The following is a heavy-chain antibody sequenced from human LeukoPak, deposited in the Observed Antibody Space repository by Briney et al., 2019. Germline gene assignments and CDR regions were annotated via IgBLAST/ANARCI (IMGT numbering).Heavy chain of an antibody. CDR2: IYYSGST. V-gene: IGHV4-30-4*01. D-gene: IGHD3-10*01. CDR3: ARDIDYYGSGSYYD. CDR1: GGSTSSGDYY. J-gene: IGHJ4*02. Sequence: TLSLTCTVSGGSTSSGDYYWSWIRQPPGKGLEWIGYIYYSGSTYYNPSLKSRVTISVDTSKNQFSLKLSSVTAADTAVYYCARDIDYYGSGSYYDWGQGTLVTVSS.